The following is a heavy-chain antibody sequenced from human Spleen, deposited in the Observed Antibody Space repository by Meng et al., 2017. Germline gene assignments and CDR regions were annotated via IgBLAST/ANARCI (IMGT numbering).Heavy chain of an antibody. CDR1: GFTFSNAW. CDR3: ARGDDYGDSSVYFDY. D-gene: IGHD4-17*01. CDR2: ISSDGATI. V-gene: IGHV3-48*03. J-gene: IGHJ4*02. Sequence: GGSLRLSCAGSGFTFSNAWMNWVRQAPGKGLEWISYISSDGATIDYADSVKGRFTISRDNAKNSLYLQMNSLRVEDTSVYYCARGDDYGDSSVYFDYWGQGNRV.